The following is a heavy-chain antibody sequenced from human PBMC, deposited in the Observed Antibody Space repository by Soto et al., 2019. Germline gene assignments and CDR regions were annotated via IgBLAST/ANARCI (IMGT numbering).Heavy chain of an antibody. Sequence: QVQLVQSGPEVKKPGASVKVSCKASGYTFNNNDIYWVRQATGQGLEWLGWMSPNSGNAVYAQKFQGKVTMTRDTSISTAYMEPSSLSSEDTAVYYCARRGVPDYWGQGTLVTVSS. J-gene: IGHJ4*02. CDR3: ARRGVPDY. V-gene: IGHV1-8*01. CDR1: GYTFNNND. CDR2: MSPNSGNA. D-gene: IGHD2-8*01.